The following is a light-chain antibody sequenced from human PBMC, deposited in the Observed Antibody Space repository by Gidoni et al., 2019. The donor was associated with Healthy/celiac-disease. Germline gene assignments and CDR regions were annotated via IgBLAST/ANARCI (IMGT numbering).Light chain of an antibody. CDR1: SSDVGGYNY. Sequence: QSALTQPASVSGSPGQSITISCTGTSSDVGGYNYVSWYQQHPDKAPKLMIYEVSNRPSGVSNRFSGSKSGNTASLTISGLQAEDEAVYYCSSYTSSSEVFGTGTKVTVL. CDR3: SSYTSSSEV. CDR2: EVS. V-gene: IGLV2-14*01. J-gene: IGLJ1*01.